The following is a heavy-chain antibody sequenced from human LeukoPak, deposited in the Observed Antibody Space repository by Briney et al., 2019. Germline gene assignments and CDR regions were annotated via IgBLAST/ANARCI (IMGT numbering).Heavy chain of an antibody. CDR2: INHSGST. V-gene: IGHV4-34*01. Sequence: SETLSLTCAVYGGSFSGYYWSWIRHPPGKGLEWIGEINHSGSTNYNPSLKSRVTISVDTSKNQFSLKLSSVTAADTAVYYCARGGRMYSSLDYWGQGTLVTVSS. CDR1: GGSFSGYY. D-gene: IGHD6-19*01. CDR3: ARGGRMYSSLDY. J-gene: IGHJ4*02.